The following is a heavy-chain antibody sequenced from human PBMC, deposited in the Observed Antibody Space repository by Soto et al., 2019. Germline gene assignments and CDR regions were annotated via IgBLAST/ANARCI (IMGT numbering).Heavy chain of an antibody. V-gene: IGHV3-9*01. D-gene: IGHD3-22*01. Sequence: PGGSLRLSCAASGFTFDDYAMHWVRQAPGKGLEWVSGISWNSGSIGYADSVKGRFTISRDNAKNSLYLQMNSLRAEDTALYYCAKDTGDYYDSSGSLDYWGQGTLVTVSS. CDR1: GFTFDDYA. CDR3: AKDTGDYYDSSGSLDY. CDR2: ISWNSGSI. J-gene: IGHJ4*02.